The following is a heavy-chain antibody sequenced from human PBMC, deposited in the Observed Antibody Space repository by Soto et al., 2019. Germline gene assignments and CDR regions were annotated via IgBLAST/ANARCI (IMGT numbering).Heavy chain of an antibody. CDR3: ARLYYDFWSGYYPPYYYYYMDV. Sequence: SETLSLTCAVSGGSISSYYWSWIRQPPGKGLEWIGYIYYSGSTNYNPSIKSRVTISVDTSKNQFSLKLSSVTAADTAVYYCARLYYDFWSGYYPPYYYYYMDVWGKGTTVTVSS. CDR2: IYYSGST. V-gene: IGHV4-59*08. J-gene: IGHJ6*03. CDR1: GGSISSYY. D-gene: IGHD3-3*01.